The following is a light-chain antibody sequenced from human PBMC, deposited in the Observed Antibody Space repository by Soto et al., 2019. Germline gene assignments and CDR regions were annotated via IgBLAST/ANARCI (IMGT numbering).Light chain of an antibody. CDR1: SSEVGYNNY. J-gene: IGLJ1*01. Sequence: QSVLTQPASVSGSPGQSITISCTGTSSEVGYNNYVSWYQHNPGKAPKVMICDVTNRPSGVSNRFSGSKSGNTASLTISGLQAEDKADYYCSSFTGSTYVFGTGPKVTVL. V-gene: IGLV2-14*03. CDR3: SSFTGSTYV. CDR2: DVT.